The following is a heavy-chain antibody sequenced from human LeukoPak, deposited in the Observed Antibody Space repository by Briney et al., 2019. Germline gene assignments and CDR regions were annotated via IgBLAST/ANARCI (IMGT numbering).Heavy chain of an antibody. CDR3: ARGYYYDSSGGVFDY. CDR1: GGSFSGYY. J-gene: IGHJ4*02. Sequence: SETLSLTCAVYGGSFSGYYWSWIRQPPGKGLEWIGEINHSGSTNYNPSLKSQVTISVDTSKNQFSLKLSSVTAADTAVYYCARGYYYDSSGGVFDYWGQGTLVTVSS. V-gene: IGHV4-34*01. CDR2: INHSGST. D-gene: IGHD3-22*01.